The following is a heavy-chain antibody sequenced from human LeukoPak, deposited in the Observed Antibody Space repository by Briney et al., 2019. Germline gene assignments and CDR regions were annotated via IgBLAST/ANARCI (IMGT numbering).Heavy chain of an antibody. CDR2: IGGGGGSP. J-gene: IGHJ4*02. Sequence: PGGSLRPSCAASGFTFSSYAMNWVRQAPGKGLEWVSAIGGGGGSPYYADSVKGRFTISRDNSKNTLYLQMNSLRAEDTAIYYCGKGTDRTSGSYFWGQGTLVTVSS. D-gene: IGHD1-26*01. CDR3: GKGTDRTSGSYF. CDR1: GFTFSSYA. V-gene: IGHV3-23*01.